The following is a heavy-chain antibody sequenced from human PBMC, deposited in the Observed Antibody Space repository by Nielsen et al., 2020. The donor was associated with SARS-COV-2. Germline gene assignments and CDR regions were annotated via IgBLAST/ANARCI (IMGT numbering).Heavy chain of an antibody. D-gene: IGHD3-3*01. CDR3: ARRVTIFGVVDVIDY. J-gene: IGHJ4*02. V-gene: IGHV4-4*07. CDR2: IYTSGST. Sequence: SETLSLTCTVSGGSISSYYWSWIRQPAGKGLEWIGRIYTSGSTNYNPSLKSRVTISVDTSKNQFSLKLSSVTAADTAVYYCARRVTIFGVVDVIDYWGQGTLVTVSS. CDR1: GGSISSYY.